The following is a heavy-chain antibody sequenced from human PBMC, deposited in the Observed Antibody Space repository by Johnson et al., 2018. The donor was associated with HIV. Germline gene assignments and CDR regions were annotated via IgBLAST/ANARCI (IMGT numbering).Heavy chain of an antibody. CDR1: GLSFSSYG. D-gene: IGHD1-26*01. V-gene: IGHV3-33*01. J-gene: IGHJ3*02. CDR3: ARASGFDM. Sequence: QVQLVESGGGVVQPGRSVRLSCAASGLSFSSYGMEWVRQAPGKGLEWVAVIWSDGSNKYYADSVKGRFTISRDNSKNTLYLQMNSLRAEDTAVYYCARASGFDMWGQGTMVTVSS. CDR2: IWSDGSNK.